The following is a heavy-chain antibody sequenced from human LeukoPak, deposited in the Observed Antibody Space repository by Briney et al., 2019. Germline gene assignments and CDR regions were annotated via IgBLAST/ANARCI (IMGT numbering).Heavy chain of an antibody. D-gene: IGHD6-13*01. Sequence: GSLRLSCAASGFTFSSYWMNWVRQAPGKGLEWVSSISSNSIYVFYADSMKGRFTISRDNSKNTLYLQMNSLRAEDTAVYYCANQYSSSWHRYFDYWGQGTLVTVSS. CDR1: GFTFSSYW. J-gene: IGHJ4*02. CDR2: ISSNSIYV. CDR3: ANQYSSSWHRYFDY. V-gene: IGHV3-21*04.